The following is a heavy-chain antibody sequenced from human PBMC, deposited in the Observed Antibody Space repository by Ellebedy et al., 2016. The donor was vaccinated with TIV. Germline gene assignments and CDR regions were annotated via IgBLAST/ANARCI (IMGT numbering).Heavy chain of an antibody. J-gene: IGHJ4*02. Sequence: GESLKISCAASGFTFSTSWMTWVRQAPGKGLEWVANIKYDGTETYYGDSLKGRFTISRDNAKNSLYLQMSSLRAEDTANYYCATYNSLGRREFAYWGQGTQVTVSS. CDR3: ATYNSLGRREFAY. CDR2: IKYDGTET. V-gene: IGHV3-7*01. CDR1: GFTFSTSW. D-gene: IGHD1-14*01.